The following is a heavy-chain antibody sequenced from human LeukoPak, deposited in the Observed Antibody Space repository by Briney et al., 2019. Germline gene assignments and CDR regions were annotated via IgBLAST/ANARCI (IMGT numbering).Heavy chain of an antibody. J-gene: IGHJ1*01. CDR3: TPYSSSSYFQH. CDR2: IRSKAYGGTT. Sequence: GGSLRLSCAASGFTFSSYSMNWVRQAPGKGLEWVGFIRSKAYGGTTEYAASVKGRFTISRDDSKSIAYLQMNRLKTEDTAVYYCTPYSSSSYFQHWGQGTLVTVSS. V-gene: IGHV3-49*04. CDR1: GFTFSSYS. D-gene: IGHD6-6*01.